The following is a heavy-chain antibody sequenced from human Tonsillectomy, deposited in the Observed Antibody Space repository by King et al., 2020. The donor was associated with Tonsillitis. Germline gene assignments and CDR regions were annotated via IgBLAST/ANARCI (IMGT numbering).Heavy chain of an antibody. V-gene: IGHV3-33*08. CDR2: IWYDGNNK. Sequence: VQLVESGGGVVQPGRSLRLSCAASGFTFSSYGMHWVRQPPGKGLEWVAVIWYDGNNKYYADSVKGRFTISRDNSKNTLYLQMNSLRVEDTAVYYCARDGVGFYYMDVWGKGTTVTVPS. CDR1: GFTFSSYG. J-gene: IGHJ6*03. D-gene: IGHD3-10*01. CDR3: ARDGVGFYYMDV.